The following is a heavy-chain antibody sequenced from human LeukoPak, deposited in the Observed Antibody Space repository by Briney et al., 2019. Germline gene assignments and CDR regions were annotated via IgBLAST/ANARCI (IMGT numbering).Heavy chain of an antibody. CDR1: GFIVSSNY. V-gene: IGHV3-7*04. D-gene: IGHD6-19*01. J-gene: IGHJ4*02. CDR2: IRQDGGDK. CDR3: ARDGGWYRDY. Sequence: GGPLRLSCAASGFIVSSNYMSWVRQAPGKGLEWVANIRQDGGDKSYIDSVRGRFTISRDNAKNSLYLQMNSLRAEDTAVYYCARDGGWYRDYWGQGSLVTVSS.